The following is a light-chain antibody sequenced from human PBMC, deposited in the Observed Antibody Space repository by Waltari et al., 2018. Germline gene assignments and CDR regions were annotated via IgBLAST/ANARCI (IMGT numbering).Light chain of an antibody. J-gene: IGKJ4*01. CDR1: QSVTSIS. CDR2: GTA. V-gene: IGKV3-20*01. Sequence: EIVLTQSPGTLSLSPGERATLSCRASQSVTSISLSWYQQKLGQAPRLLIYGTASRATGSPDRFSCSGSGTDFTLTISRLEPEDFAVYYCQQYDGEVVTFGGGTKVEI. CDR3: QQYDGEVVT.